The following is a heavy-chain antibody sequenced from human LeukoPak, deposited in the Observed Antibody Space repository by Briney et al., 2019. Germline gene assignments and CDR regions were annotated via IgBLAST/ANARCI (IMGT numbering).Heavy chain of an antibody. V-gene: IGHV3-33*01. CDR1: GFNFSIYG. J-gene: IGHJ5*02. Sequence: TGGSLRLSCAASGFNFSIYGMHWVRQAPGKGLEWVALIWYDGSNKYYADSVEGRFTISRDNSKNTLYLQMNSLRAEDSAVYYCARDQAGATTSWGQGTLVTVSS. D-gene: IGHD1-26*01. CDR2: IWYDGSNK. CDR3: ARDQAGATTS.